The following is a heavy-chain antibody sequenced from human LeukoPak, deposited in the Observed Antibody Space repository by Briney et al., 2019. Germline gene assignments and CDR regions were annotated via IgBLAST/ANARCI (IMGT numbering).Heavy chain of an antibody. D-gene: IGHD2-15*01. CDR3: VHAPLEGYCSGGTCYWFDP. CDR2: IYWDDYK. J-gene: IGHJ5*02. V-gene: IGHV2-5*02. CDR1: GFSLTTNGVT. Sequence: SGPTLVKPTQTLTLTCTFSGFSLTTNGVTVGWIRQPPGKALEWLALIYWDDYKRYSPSLKRRLTITKDTSKNQVVLTMTTMDPVDTGTYYCVHAPLEGYCSGGTCYWFDPWGQGTLVTVSS.